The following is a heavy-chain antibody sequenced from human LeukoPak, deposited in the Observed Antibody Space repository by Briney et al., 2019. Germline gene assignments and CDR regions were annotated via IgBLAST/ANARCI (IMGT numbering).Heavy chain of an antibody. CDR3: ARDKGDYKYYYYGMDV. V-gene: IGHV1-69*04. J-gene: IGHJ6*02. D-gene: IGHD4-17*01. CDR2: IIPIFGIA. CDR1: GGTFSSYA. Sequence: SVKVSCKASGGTFSSYAISWVRLAPGQGLEWMGRIIPIFGIANYARKFQGRVTITADKSTSTAYMELSSLRSEDTAVYYCARDKGDYKYYYYGMDVWGQGTTVTVSS.